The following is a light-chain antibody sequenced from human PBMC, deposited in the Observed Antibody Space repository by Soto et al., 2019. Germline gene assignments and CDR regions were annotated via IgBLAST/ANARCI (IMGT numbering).Light chain of an antibody. CDR3: QQYGSSPRT. CDR2: GGS. V-gene: IGKV3-20*01. Sequence: EIVLTQSPGTLSLSPGERATLSCRASQSVSSSYLAWYQQKPGQAPRLLIYGGSSGATGIPGRFSASGSGTDFTLTINRLEPEDFAVYYCQQYGSSPRTFGQGTKVEIQ. CDR1: QSVSSSY. J-gene: IGKJ1*01.